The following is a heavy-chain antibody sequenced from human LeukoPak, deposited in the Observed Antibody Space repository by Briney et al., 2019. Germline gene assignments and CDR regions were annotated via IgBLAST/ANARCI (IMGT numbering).Heavy chain of an antibody. J-gene: IGHJ4*02. V-gene: IGHV3-23*01. CDR1: GFTFSNYA. Sequence: GGSLRLSCAASGFTFSNYAVSWVRQAPGKGLEWVSAISGGGGPTYYADSVKGRFTISRDNSKNTLYLQMNSLRAEDAAVYFCAKNSGYSWQCFFDYWGQGTLVTVSS. CDR3: AKNSGYSWQCFFDY. CDR2: ISGGGGPT. D-gene: IGHD6-25*01.